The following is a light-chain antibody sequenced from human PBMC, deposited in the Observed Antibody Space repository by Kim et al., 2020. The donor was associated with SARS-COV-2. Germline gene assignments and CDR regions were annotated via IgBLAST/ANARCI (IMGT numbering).Light chain of an antibody. J-gene: IGLJ6*01. CDR2: YDN. Sequence: SYELTQPPSVSVAPGQTARIACGGDNIEDKSVHWFHQKPGQAPVLVIFYDNRRPSGIPERFSGSNSGSTATLTISRVEAGDEAEYFCQVWDNSDHVVFG. CDR3: QVWDNSDHVV. CDR1: NIEDKS. V-gene: IGLV3-21*04.